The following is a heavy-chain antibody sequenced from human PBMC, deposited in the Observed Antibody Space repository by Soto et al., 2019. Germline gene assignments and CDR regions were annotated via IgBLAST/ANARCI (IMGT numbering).Heavy chain of an antibody. D-gene: IGHD3-10*01. CDR1: GLSLDDYA. Sequence: HGGSMKLSCAASGLSLDDYAIHWVRQAPGKGLEWVSGINWNSGSIGYADSVKGRFTISRDNAKTSLYLQMNSLRVEDTALYYCAKDRGSGSYAANYYYYGMDVWGQGTTVTVSS. CDR2: INWNSGSI. CDR3: AKDRGSGSYAANYYYYGMDV. J-gene: IGHJ6*02. V-gene: IGHV3-9*01.